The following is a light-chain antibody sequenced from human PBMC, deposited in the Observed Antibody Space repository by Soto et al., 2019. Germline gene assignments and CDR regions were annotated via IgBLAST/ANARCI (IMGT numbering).Light chain of an antibody. CDR2: GVS. CDR1: SSDIGGYNY. V-gene: IGLV2-14*01. CDR3: SSYKTSSTVVV. Sequence: QSALTQPASVSGSPGQSITISCTGTSSDIGGYNYVSWYQQYPGKAPKLMIFGVSDRPSGVSNRFSGSKSGNTASLTISGLHAEDEADYYCSSYKTSSTVVVFGGGTKLTVL. J-gene: IGLJ2*01.